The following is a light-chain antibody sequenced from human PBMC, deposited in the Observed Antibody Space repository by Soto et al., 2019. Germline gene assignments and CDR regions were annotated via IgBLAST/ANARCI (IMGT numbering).Light chain of an antibody. V-gene: IGKV3-15*01. Sequence: ESVMPEAPATLYVSPGERVTLSCRASQSFSSNLAWYQRKPGQAPRLLIYGASTTATDVPPRFSGSGSGTEFTLTISNLQSEDFAAYYCQQYNDCPQTFGQGTRVEI. J-gene: IGKJ5*01. CDR3: QQYNDCPQT. CDR2: GAS. CDR1: QSFSSN.